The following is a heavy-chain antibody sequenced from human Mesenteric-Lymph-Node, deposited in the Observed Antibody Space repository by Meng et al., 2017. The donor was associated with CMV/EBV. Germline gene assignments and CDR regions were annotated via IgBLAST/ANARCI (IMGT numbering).Heavy chain of an antibody. Sequence: SETLSLTCTVSGGSISSSSYYWGWIRQPPGKGLEWIGSIYYSGSTYYNPSLKSRVTISVDTSKNQFSLKLSSVTAADTAVYYCARSRAYSVHYSSSWYGGDPYVWFDPWGQGTLVTVSS. V-gene: IGHV4-39*01. CDR3: ARSRAYSVHYSSSWYGGDPYVWFDP. CDR2: IYYSGST. D-gene: IGHD6-13*01. J-gene: IGHJ5*02. CDR1: GGSISSSSYY.